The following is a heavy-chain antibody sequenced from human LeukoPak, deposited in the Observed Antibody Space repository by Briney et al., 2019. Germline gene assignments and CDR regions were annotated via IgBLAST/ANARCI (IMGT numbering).Heavy chain of an antibody. D-gene: IGHD2-8*02. Sequence: NPSETLSLTCGVSGGSFSGYYWSWIRQSPGKGLEWLGEMNDSGSTNYNPSLKSRVTISVAVSKNQYSLRLTSVTAADTAVYYCARKGFVESTGWRGAFDVWGQGTMVTVSS. CDR2: MNDSGST. J-gene: IGHJ3*01. CDR1: GGSFSGYY. V-gene: IGHV4-34*01. CDR3: ARKGFVESTGWRGAFDV.